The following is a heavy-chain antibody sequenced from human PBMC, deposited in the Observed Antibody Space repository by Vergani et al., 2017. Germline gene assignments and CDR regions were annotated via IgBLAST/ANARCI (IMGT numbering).Heavy chain of an antibody. CDR2: IYYSGST. Sequence: QLQLQESGPGLVKPSETLSLTSTVSGGSISSSSYYWGWIRQPPGKGLEWIGSIYYSGSTYYNPSLKSRVTISVDTSKNQFSLKLSSVTAADTAVYYCARNPYCGGDCYSDAFDIWGQGTMVTVSS. CDR3: ARNPYCGGDCYSDAFDI. J-gene: IGHJ3*02. D-gene: IGHD2-21*02. V-gene: IGHV4-39*07. CDR1: GGSISSSSYY.